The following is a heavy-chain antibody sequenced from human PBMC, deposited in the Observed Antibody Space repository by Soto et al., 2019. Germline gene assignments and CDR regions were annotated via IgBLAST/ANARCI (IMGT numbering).Heavy chain of an antibody. CDR1: GSPFSSYS. CDR2: ISGSGGST. V-gene: IGHV3-23*01. CDR3: AKSVDTARQGGMDV. Sequence: PVGSLSLSSASSGSPFSSYSMSWVRPAQGKGLEWVSAISGSGGSTYYADSVKGRFTISRDNSKNTLYLQMNSLRAEDTAVYYCAKSVDTARQGGMDVWGQGTTVTFSS. J-gene: IGHJ6*02. D-gene: IGHD5-18*01.